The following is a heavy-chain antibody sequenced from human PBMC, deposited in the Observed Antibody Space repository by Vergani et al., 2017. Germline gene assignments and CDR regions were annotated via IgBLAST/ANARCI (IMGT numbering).Heavy chain of an antibody. D-gene: IGHD6-19*01. J-gene: IGHJ6*03. V-gene: IGHV1-46*03. CDR3: ARDXDSSGWFPYYYYYYMDV. CDR1: GYTFTSYY. Sequence: QVQLVQSGAEVKKPGASVKVSCKASGYTFTSYYMHWVRQAPGQGLEWMGIINPSGGSTSYAQKFKGRVTMTRDTSTSTVYMELSSLRSEDTAVYYCARDXDSSGWFPYYYYYYMDVWGKGTTVTVSS. CDR2: INPSGGST.